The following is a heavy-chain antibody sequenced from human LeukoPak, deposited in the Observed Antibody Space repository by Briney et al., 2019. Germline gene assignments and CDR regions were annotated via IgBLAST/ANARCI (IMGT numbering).Heavy chain of an antibody. CDR1: GGSFSGYY. V-gene: IGHV4-34*01. D-gene: IGHD1-26*01. J-gene: IGHJ4*02. Sequence: SETLSLTCAVYGGSFSGYYWSWIRQPPGKGLEWIGEINHSGSTNYNPSLKSRVTISVDTSKNQFSLKLSSVTAADTAVYYCASGKVGATEDYFDYWGQGTLVTVSS. CDR3: ASGKVGATEDYFDY. CDR2: INHSGST.